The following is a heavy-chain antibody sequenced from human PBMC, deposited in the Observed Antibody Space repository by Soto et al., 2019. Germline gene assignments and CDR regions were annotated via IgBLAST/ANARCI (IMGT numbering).Heavy chain of an antibody. CDR3: ARVLRYFDWLPGPFDY. Sequence: SETLSLTCAVYGGSFXGYYWSLIRQPPGKGLEWIGEINHSGSTNYNPSLKSRVTISVDTSKNQFSLKLSSVTAADTAVYYCARVLRYFDWLPGPFDYWGQGTLVTVPQ. J-gene: IGHJ4*02. D-gene: IGHD3-9*01. V-gene: IGHV4-34*01. CDR2: INHSGST. CDR1: GGSFXGYY.